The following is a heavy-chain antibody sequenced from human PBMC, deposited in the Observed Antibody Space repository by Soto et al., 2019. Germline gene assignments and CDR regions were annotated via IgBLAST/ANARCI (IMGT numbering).Heavy chain of an antibody. V-gene: IGHV3-11*01. Sequence: QVQLVESGGGLVKPGGSLRLSCAASGFTFSDYYMSWIRQAPGKGLEWVSYISSSGSTVYYVDSVKGRFTISRDNAKXXXXXXXXXXXXXXXXXXXXXXXXXXXWFDPWGQGTLVTVSS. J-gene: IGHJ5*02. CDR2: ISSSGSTV. CDR3: XXXXXXXWFDP. CDR1: GFTFSDYY.